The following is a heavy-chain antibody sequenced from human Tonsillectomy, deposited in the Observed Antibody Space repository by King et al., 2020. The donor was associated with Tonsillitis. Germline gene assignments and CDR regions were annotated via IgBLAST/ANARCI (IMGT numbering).Heavy chain of an antibody. V-gene: IGHV4-61*02. Sequence: QLQESGPGLVKPSQTLSLTCAVSGGSISSGSHYWSWIRQPAGKALEWIGRIYARGSINYNPSLKSRVTISVDTSKNQFSLKLSSVTAADTAVYYCAREYHAKPLVYSFDSWGQGTLVTVSS. J-gene: IGHJ4*02. CDR1: GGSISSGSHY. CDR3: AREYHAKPLVYSFDS. CDR2: IYARGSI. D-gene: IGHD6-13*01.